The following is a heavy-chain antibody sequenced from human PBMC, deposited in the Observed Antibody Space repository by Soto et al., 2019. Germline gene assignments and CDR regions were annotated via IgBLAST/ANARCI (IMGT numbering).Heavy chain of an antibody. V-gene: IGHV1-18*01. CDR3: AKTAAGTRALDH. Sequence: QVQLVQSGAEVREPGASVKVSCKASGYTFTSYGITWVRQAPGQGLEWMGWISAYNGYRNYAQKFQGRVTMTTDTSTTTAYMDLRSLRSDDTAVYYCAKTAAGTRALDHWGQGTLVTVSS. CDR1: GYTFTSYG. CDR2: ISAYNGYR. J-gene: IGHJ4*02. D-gene: IGHD6-13*01.